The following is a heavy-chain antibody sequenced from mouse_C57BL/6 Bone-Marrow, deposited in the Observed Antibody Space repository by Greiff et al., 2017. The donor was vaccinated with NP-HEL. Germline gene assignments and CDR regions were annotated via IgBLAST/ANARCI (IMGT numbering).Heavy chain of an antibody. CDR1: GYSFTGYF. V-gene: IGHV1-20*01. Sequence: VQLKQSGPELVKPGDSVKISCKASGYSFTGYFMNWVMQSHGKSLEWIGRINPYNGDTFYNQKFKGKATSTVDKSSSTAHMELRSLTSEDSAVYYCARDDRNYYGSSPAYWGQGTLVTVSA. J-gene: IGHJ3*01. CDR2: INPYNGDT. CDR3: ARDDRNYYGSSPAY. D-gene: IGHD1-1*01.